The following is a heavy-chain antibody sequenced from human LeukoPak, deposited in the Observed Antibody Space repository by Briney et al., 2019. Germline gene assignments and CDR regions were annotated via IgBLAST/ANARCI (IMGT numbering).Heavy chain of an antibody. CDR1: GFTVSSNY. Sequence: PGGSLRLSCAASGFTVSSNYMNWVRQAPGKGLEWVSLSYSGGDTHYADSVKGRFTISRDSSKNTLYLQMNSLRAEDTAVYYCARDPPAVRTNTYAWGQGTLVTVSS. J-gene: IGHJ5*02. CDR2: SYSGGDT. D-gene: IGHD4/OR15-4a*01. CDR3: ARDPPAVRTNTYA. V-gene: IGHV3-66*01.